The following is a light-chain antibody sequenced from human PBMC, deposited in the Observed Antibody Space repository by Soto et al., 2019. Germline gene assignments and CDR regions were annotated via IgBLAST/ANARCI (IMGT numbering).Light chain of an antibody. J-gene: IGLJ2*01. CDR2: EVS. V-gene: IGLV2-14*01. CDR1: SSDVGGYNY. CDR3: SSYTSSSTPV. Sequence: QSALTQPASVSGSPGQSITISCTGTSSDVGGYNYVSWYQQLPDKAPKLMIYEVSNRPSGVSNRFSGSKSGNTASLTISGLQAEDEADYYCSSYTSSSTPVFGGGTKLTVL.